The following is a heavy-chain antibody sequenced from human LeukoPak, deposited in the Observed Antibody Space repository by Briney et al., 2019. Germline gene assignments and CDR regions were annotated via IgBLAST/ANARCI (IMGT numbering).Heavy chain of an antibody. CDR1: GYTFTGYY. CDR3: ASLRYFDWLSPFDY. J-gene: IGHJ4*02. Sequence: ASVKVSCKASGYTFTGYYMHWVRQAPGQGLEWMGWINPNSGGTNYAQKFQGRVTMTRDTSISTAYMELSRLRSDDTAVYYCASLRYFDWLSPFDYWGQGTLVTVSS. D-gene: IGHD3-9*01. CDR2: INPNSGGT. V-gene: IGHV1-2*02.